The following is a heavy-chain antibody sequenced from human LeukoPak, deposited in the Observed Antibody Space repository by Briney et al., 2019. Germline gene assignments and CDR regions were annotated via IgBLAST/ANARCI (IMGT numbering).Heavy chain of an antibody. D-gene: IGHD3-10*01. CDR1: GDSITRRDLY. V-gene: IGHV4-30-4*02. Sequence: PSETLSLTCTVSGDSITRRDLYWSWIRQPPGKGLEWIGYIHYGGTTYYSPSLKSRVTISVDTSKNQFSLKLSSVTAADTAVYYCARGGVRGAPGHYWGQGTLVTVSS. CDR3: ARGGVRGAPGHY. J-gene: IGHJ4*02. CDR2: IHYGGTT.